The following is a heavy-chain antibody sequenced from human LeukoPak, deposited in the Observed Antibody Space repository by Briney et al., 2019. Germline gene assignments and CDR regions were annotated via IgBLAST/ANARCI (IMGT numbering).Heavy chain of an antibody. Sequence: GGSLRLSCAASGCSFSSYGMYWVRQAPGKGLEGVAGICGCTVTTHYAGSSKGRSTISRDNSTTTVSLQINSLRAQDPAVYSCPNTSSGYSVGRFPRWPVDYWGQGPLVAVS. CDR1: GCSFSSYG. CDR2: ICGCTVTT. D-gene: IGHD6-19*01. V-gene: IGHV3-23*01. J-gene: IGHJ4*02. CDR3: PNTSSGYSVGRFPRWPVDY.